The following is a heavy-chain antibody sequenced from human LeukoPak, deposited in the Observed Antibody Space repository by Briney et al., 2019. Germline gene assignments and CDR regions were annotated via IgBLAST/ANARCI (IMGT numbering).Heavy chain of an antibody. V-gene: IGHV3-21*01. Sequence: GGSLRLSCAASGFTFSSYTMNWVRQAPGKGLEWVSSISSSSSYIYYADSVKGRFTISRDNAKNSLYLQMNSLIAEDTAVYYCARDRGNQRGYYYYYMDVWGKGTTVTVSS. CDR3: ARDRGNQRGYYYYYMDV. D-gene: IGHD1-14*01. J-gene: IGHJ6*03. CDR1: GFTFSSYT. CDR2: ISSSSSYI.